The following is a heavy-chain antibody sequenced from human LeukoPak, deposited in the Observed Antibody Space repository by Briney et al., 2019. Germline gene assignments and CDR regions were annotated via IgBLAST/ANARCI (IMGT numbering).Heavy chain of an antibody. Sequence: GGSLRLSCAASGFTFSSYAMSWVRLAPGKGLEWVSTISGSGAYTYYADSVKGRFTISRDNSKNTLYLQMNSLRAEDTAVYYCAKYFASGSYYKLPHWGQGTLVTVSS. V-gene: IGHV3-23*01. D-gene: IGHD3-10*01. CDR1: GFTFSSYA. CDR3: AKYFASGSYYKLPH. J-gene: IGHJ1*01. CDR2: ISGSGAYT.